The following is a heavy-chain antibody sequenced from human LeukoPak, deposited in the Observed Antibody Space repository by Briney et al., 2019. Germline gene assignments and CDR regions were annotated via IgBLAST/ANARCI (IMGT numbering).Heavy chain of an antibody. V-gene: IGHV4-59*08. CDR2: IYYSGST. D-gene: IGHD5-12*01. J-gene: IGHJ5*02. CDR1: GDTISSYY. Sequence: SETLTLTCNASGDTISSYYWSWIRQPPGQGLEWIGYIYYSGSTNYNPSLRSRVTMSVDTSKNQFSLRLSSVAATDTAVYYCARSGYDPDWFDPWGQGTLVTVSS. CDR3: ARSGYDPDWFDP.